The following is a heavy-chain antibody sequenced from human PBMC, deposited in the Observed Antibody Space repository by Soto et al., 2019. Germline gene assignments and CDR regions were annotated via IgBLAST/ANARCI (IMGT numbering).Heavy chain of an antibody. CDR1: GFTFSNYA. Sequence: GGSLRLSCVVSGFTFSNYAMHWVRQAPGKGLEWVAVISYDGSNQYYADSVKGRFTISRDDSKNTLYLQMNSLRDEDTAVYYCASSSMDVWGQGTTVTVSS. V-gene: IGHV3-30*03. J-gene: IGHJ6*02. CDR3: ASSSMDV. D-gene: IGHD6-13*01. CDR2: ISYDGSNQ.